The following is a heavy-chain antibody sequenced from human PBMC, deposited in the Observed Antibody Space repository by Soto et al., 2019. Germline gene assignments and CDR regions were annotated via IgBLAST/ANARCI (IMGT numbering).Heavy chain of an antibody. J-gene: IGHJ4*02. CDR2: IYYSGST. Sequence: PSETLSLTCTVSGGSISSYYWSWIRQPPGKGVEWIGYIYYSGSTNYNPSLKSRVTISVDTSKNQFSLKLSSVTAADTAVYYCAFDYYDSSGYYYGYWGQGTLVTVSS. CDR1: GGSISSYY. V-gene: IGHV4-59*01. CDR3: AFDYYDSSGYYYGY. D-gene: IGHD3-22*01.